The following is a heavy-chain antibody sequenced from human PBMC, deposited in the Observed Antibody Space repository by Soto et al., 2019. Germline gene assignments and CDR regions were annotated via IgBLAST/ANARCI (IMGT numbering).Heavy chain of an antibody. D-gene: IGHD6-6*01. CDR2: MNPNSGNT. Sequence: DSGKDCCKAAGDTFANYDISWMSQATGQGLEWMGWMNPNSGNTGYAQKFQGRVTMTRNTSISTAYMELSSLRSEDTAVYYCARGRIAARRVHYYYMDVWGKGTTVTVS. CDR3: ARGRIAARRVHYYYMDV. V-gene: IGHV1-8*01. CDR1: GDTFANYD. J-gene: IGHJ6*03.